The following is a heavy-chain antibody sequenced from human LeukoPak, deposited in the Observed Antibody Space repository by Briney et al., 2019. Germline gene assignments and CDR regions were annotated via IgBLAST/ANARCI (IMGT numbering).Heavy chain of an antibody. V-gene: IGHV4-39*07. CDR3: ARVHIGFPDY. CDR2: IYYSGST. D-gene: IGHD2-21*01. CDR1: GGSISSSSYY. Sequence: SETLSLTCTVSGGSISSSSYYWGWIRQPPGKGLEWIGSIYYSGSTYYNPSLKSRVTISVDTSKNQFSLKLSSVTAADTAVYYCARVHIGFPDYWGQGTLVTVSS. J-gene: IGHJ4*02.